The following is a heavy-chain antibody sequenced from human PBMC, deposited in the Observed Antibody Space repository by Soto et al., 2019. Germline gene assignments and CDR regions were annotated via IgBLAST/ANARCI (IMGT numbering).Heavy chain of an antibody. D-gene: IGHD4-17*01. CDR1: EFIFTTYW. V-gene: IGHV3-7*01. J-gene: IGHJ6*03. Sequence: DVQLVESGGGLVQPGGSLRLSCAASEFIFTTYWMNWVRQAPGKGLEWVANIKQDGSERYYADFVKGRFTISRDNAKNSLFLQMSRLRAEDSAVYYCATVTTWKFYYYYMDVWGKGTTVTVSS. CDR2: IKQDGSER. CDR3: ATVTTWKFYYYYMDV.